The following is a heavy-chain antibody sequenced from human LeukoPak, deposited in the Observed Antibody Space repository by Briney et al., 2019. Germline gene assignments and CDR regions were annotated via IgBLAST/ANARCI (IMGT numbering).Heavy chain of an antibody. CDR3: ARGTGEDIVVVPDNNWFDP. CDR1: GGSISSGGYY. V-gene: IGHV4-31*03. Sequence: SQTLSLTCTVSGGSISSGGYYWSWILQHPGKGLEWIGYIYYSGSTYYNPSLKSRVTISVDTSKNRFSLKLSSVTAADTAVYYCARGTGEDIVVVPDNNWFDPWGQGTLVTVSS. D-gene: IGHD2-2*01. J-gene: IGHJ5*02. CDR2: IYYSGST.